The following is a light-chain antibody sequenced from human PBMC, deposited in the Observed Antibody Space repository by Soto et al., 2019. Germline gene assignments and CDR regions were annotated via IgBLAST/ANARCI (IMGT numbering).Light chain of an antibody. CDR1: QGISSS. CDR2: AAS. V-gene: IGKV1-9*01. CDR3: QHLNSYPP. Sequence: DIQLTQSPSILSASLGDRVTVTCRASQGISSSLAWYQQRPGKAPKLLIYAASTLQTGVPSRFSGSGSGTEFTLTISSLQPEDVATYYCQHLNSYPPFGPGTKVDIK. J-gene: IGKJ3*01.